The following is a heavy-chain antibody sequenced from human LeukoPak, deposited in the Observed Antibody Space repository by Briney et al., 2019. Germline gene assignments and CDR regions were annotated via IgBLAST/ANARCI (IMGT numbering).Heavy chain of an antibody. CDR3: ARQGYTYGYDY. CDR1: GRSFTTYW. V-gene: IGHV5-51*01. CDR2: IYSGGSDT. D-gene: IGHD5-18*01. Sequence: GESLKISCKGSGRSFTTYWIGWVRHLPGKGLEWMGIIYSGGSDTRYSPSFQGQVTISADKSISTAYLQWSSLKASDTAMYYCARQGYTYGYDYWGQGTLVTVSS. J-gene: IGHJ4*02.